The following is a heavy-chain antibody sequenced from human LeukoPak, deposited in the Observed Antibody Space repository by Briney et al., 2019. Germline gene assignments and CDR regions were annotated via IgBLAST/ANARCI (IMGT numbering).Heavy chain of an antibody. Sequence: GGSLRLSCAASGFDFNNYVMHWVRQAPGKGLEWVAVISYDGSNIYYSDSVKGRFTISRDNSTNTMYVQMSSLRPDDTAVYYCARISRSAAGDYWGQGTLVTVSS. D-gene: IGHD6-13*01. J-gene: IGHJ4*02. CDR2: ISYDGSNI. CDR3: ARISRSAAGDY. CDR1: GFDFNNYV. V-gene: IGHV3-30*04.